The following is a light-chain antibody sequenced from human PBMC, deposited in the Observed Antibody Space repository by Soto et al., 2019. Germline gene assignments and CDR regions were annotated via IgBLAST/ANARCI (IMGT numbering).Light chain of an antibody. V-gene: IGKV3-15*01. J-gene: IGKJ1*01. Sequence: EIVMTQSPATLSVSPGERATLSCRASQSVSSNLAWYQQKPGQAPRLLIYGASTRATGIPARFSGSGSGTEFTLTISSLQSEDFEVYSCQQYNNWPTFGQGTKGEIK. CDR2: GAS. CDR3: QQYNNWPT. CDR1: QSVSSN.